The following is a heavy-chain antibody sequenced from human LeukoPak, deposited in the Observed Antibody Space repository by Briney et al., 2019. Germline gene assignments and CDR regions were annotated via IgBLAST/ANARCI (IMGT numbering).Heavy chain of an antibody. CDR2: VSGSGGSA. Sequence: GGSLRLSCAASGFTFNSYAMSWVRQAPGKGLEWVSTVSGSGGSAYYADSVKGRFTISRDNSKNTLYLQMNSLRAEDTAVYYCAKDPTYNSDAFDIWGQGTMVTVSS. CDR3: AKDPTYNSDAFDI. CDR1: GFTFNSYA. D-gene: IGHD1-1*01. V-gene: IGHV3-23*01. J-gene: IGHJ3*02.